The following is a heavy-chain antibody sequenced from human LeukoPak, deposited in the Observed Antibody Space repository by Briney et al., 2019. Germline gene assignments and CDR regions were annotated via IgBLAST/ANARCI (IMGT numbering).Heavy chain of an antibody. D-gene: IGHD3-22*01. Sequence: SVKVSCKASGGTFSSYAISWVRQAPGQGLEWMGGIIPIFGTANYAQKFQGRVTITADESTSTAYMELSSLRSEDTAVYYCAAGTVESYYFDGSAYYIDAFDLWGQGTMVTVSS. V-gene: IGHV1-69*13. CDR3: AAGTVESYYFDGSAYYIDAFDL. J-gene: IGHJ3*01. CDR2: IIPIFGTA. CDR1: GGTFSSYA.